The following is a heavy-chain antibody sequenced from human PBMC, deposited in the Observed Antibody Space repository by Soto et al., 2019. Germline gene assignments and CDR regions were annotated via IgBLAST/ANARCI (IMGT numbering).Heavy chain of an antibody. J-gene: IGHJ3*02. CDR1: GGSLSGYY. D-gene: IGHD4-17*01. Sequence: ASETLSLTCAVYGGSLSGYYWTWIRQPPGKGLEWIGEINHSGSTNYNPSLKSRVTISVDTSRNQFSLKLSSVTAADTAVYYCARGLRADYGEEDFDIWGQGTMVTVSS. CDR3: ARGLRADYGEEDFDI. CDR2: INHSGST. V-gene: IGHV4-34*01.